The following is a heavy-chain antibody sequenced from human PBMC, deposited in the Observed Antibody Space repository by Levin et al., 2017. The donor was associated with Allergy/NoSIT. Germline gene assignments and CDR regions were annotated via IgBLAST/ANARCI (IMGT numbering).Heavy chain of an antibody. CDR1: GYTFTGYY. CDR3: ARPLRYCSGGSCYGGLYYFDY. V-gene: IGHV1-2*06. D-gene: IGHD2-15*01. Sequence: GESLKISCKASGYTFTGYYMHWVRQAPGQGLEWMGRINPNSGGTNYAQKFQGRVTMTRDTSISTAYMELSRLRSDDTAVYYCARPLRYCSGGSCYGGLYYFDYWGQGTLVTVSS. J-gene: IGHJ4*02. CDR2: INPNSGGT.